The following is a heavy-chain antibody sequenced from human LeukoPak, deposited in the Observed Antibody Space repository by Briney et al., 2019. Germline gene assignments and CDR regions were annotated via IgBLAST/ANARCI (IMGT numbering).Heavy chain of an antibody. D-gene: IGHD2-15*01. CDR2: INPNNTGT. J-gene: IGHJ3*02. V-gene: IGHV1-2*02. CDR1: GYTFTGHY. CDR3: ARAGSSGAYDAFDI. Sequence: SVKVSCKASGYTFTGHYMHWVRQAPGRGLEWMGWINPNNTGTNYAQKFQGRVTMTSATSISTAYMELSRIRSDDTAVYYCARAGSSGAYDAFDIWGQGTLVTVSS.